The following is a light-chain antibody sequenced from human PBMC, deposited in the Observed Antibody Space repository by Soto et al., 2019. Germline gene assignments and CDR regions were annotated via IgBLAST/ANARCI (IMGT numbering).Light chain of an antibody. Sequence: QSVLTQPPSASGSPGQSVTISCTGTSSDIGDYSSVSWYQQCPGKAPKLMIYEVTKRPSGVPDHFSGSRSGNRASLTVSGLQAEDEADYYCSSSAGSNNLVFGGGTKLTVL. CDR2: EVT. CDR3: SSSAGSNNLV. CDR1: SSDIGDYSS. V-gene: IGLV2-8*01. J-gene: IGLJ2*01.